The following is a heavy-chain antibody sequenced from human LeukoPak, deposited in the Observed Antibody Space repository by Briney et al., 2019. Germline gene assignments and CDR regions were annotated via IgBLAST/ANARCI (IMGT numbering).Heavy chain of an antibody. V-gene: IGHV3-33*01. Sequence: QSGGSLRLSCAASGFTFRNYGMHWVRQAPGKGLEWVAVIWYDGSNKYYADSVKGRFTMSRDNSKNTLFLQMNSLRVDDTAVYYCARGRSVRYFDLWGRGTLVTVSS. CDR3: ARGRSVRYFDL. D-gene: IGHD3-3*01. J-gene: IGHJ2*01. CDR1: GFTFRNYG. CDR2: IWYDGSNK.